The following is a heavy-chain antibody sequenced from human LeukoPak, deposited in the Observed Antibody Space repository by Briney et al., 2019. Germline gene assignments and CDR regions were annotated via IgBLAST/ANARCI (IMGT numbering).Heavy chain of an antibody. V-gene: IGHV1-2*02. CDR2: INPNRGGT. CDR1: GYTFSDYY. CDR3: ARGSRDGDSTKAASDI. J-gene: IGHJ3*02. Sequence: ASVKVSCKASGYTFSDYYMHWVRQAPGQGLEWMGWINPNRGGTKYAQKFQGRVTLTRDTSISTAYMELNRVTSYDTAVYYCARGSRDGDSTKAASDIWGQGTMVTVSS. D-gene: IGHD5-24*01.